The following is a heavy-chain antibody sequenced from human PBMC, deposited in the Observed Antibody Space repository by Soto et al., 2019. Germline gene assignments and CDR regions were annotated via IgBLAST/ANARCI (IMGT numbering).Heavy chain of an antibody. Sequence: GGSLRLSCATSGFTFSNAWMTWVRQAPGKGLEWVGRIKSKADGGTMDYAASVKGRLTISRDDSENTLFLQMNSLKTEDTAVYYCNKYLKIFGDFQGYWGQGTVVTVSS. J-gene: IGHJ4*02. D-gene: IGHD3-3*01. CDR1: GFTFSNAW. CDR3: NKYLKIFGDFQGY. CDR2: IKSKADGGTM. V-gene: IGHV3-15*01.